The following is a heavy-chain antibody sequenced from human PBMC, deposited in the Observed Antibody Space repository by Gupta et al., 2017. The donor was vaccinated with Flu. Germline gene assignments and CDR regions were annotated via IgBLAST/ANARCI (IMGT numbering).Heavy chain of an antibody. V-gene: IGHV3-33*05. CDR3: AKTGTTGYYYMDV. J-gene: IGHJ6*03. Sequence: VHQDQGKGQEMGAMISYDVGKTSYADAVKGRFTVSRDNSRDTLYLQMNSLTDDDTAVYYCAKTGTTGYYYMDVWGNGTTVIVSS. CDR2: ISYDVGKT. D-gene: IGHD1-7*01.